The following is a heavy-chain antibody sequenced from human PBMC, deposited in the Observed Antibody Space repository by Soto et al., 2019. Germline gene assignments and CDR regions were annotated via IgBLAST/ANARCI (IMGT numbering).Heavy chain of an antibody. V-gene: IGHV1-18*01. J-gene: IGHJ3*02. CDR1: GYTFTRSG. D-gene: IGHD3-22*01. CDR3: ARLGPSNYYDSSVGAFDI. CDR2: ISTYNGDT. Sequence: ASVKVSCKASGYTFTRSGISWVRQAPGQGLEWMGWISTYNGDTNYAQTFQGRVTMTTDTSTSTVHMEVRSLRSDDTAVYYCARLGPSNYYDSSVGAFDIWGQGTMVTVSS.